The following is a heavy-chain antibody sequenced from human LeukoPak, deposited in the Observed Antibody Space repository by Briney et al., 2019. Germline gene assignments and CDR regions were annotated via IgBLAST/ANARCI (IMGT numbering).Heavy chain of an antibody. CDR3: ARGRYCSGGSCSSTLLYYYYGMDV. V-gene: IGHV3-7*03. Sequence: GGSLRLSCAASGFTFSSYWMSWVRQAPGKGLEWVANIKQDGSEKYYVDSVKGRFTISRDNAKNSLYLQMNSLRAEDTAVYYCARGRYCSGGSCSSTLLYYYYGMDVWGQGTTVTVSS. J-gene: IGHJ6*02. D-gene: IGHD2-15*01. CDR1: GFTFSSYW. CDR2: IKQDGSEK.